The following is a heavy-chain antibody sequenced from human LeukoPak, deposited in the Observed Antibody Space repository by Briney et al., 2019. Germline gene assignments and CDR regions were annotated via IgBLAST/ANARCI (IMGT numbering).Heavy chain of an antibody. Sequence: PGGSLRLSCAASGFTFSSYAMSCVRQAPGKGLEWVSAICGSGGSTYYADSVKGRFTISRDDFKNTLYLEMNRLRSEDTAVYYCAKYVDIVATLGMDYWGQGTLVTVSS. CDR1: GFTFSSYA. D-gene: IGHD5-12*01. J-gene: IGHJ4*02. CDR3: AKYVDIVATLGMDY. CDR2: ICGSGGST. V-gene: IGHV3-23*01.